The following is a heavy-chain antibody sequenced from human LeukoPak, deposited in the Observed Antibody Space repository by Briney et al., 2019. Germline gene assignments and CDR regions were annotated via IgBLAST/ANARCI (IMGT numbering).Heavy chain of an antibody. V-gene: IGHV3-9*01. Sequence: GGSLRLSCAASGFTFDDYAMHWVRQAPGKGLEWVSGISWNSGSIGYADSVKGRFTISRDNAKNSLYLQMNSLRAGDTAVYYCARAWGPSDAFDIWGQGTMVTVSS. CDR1: GFTFDDYA. CDR3: ARAWGPSDAFDI. D-gene: IGHD7-27*01. J-gene: IGHJ3*02. CDR2: ISWNSGSI.